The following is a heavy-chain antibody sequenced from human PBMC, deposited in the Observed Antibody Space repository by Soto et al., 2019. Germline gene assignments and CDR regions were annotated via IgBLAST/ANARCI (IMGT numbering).Heavy chain of an antibody. Sequence: EVQLVESGGGLVQPGRSLRLSCAASGFTFVDYAMHWVRQAPGQGLEWVSGISWDGGYKGYADSVKGRFTISRDNAKKSLYLEMNSLSVEDTALYYCAKEEGYCNSISCKDAFDYWGQGTTVTVS. J-gene: IGHJ3*01. CDR3: AKEEGYCNSISCKDAFDY. V-gene: IGHV3-9*01. CDR1: GFTFVDYA. D-gene: IGHD2-2*01. CDR2: ISWDGGYK.